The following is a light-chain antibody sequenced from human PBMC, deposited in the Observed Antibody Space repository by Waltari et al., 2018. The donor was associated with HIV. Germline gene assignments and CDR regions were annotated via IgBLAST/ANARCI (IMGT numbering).Light chain of an antibody. CDR2: WAS. CDR1: QSVLYRSNNKNS. CDR3: QKYYSAPVT. J-gene: IGKJ4*01. V-gene: IGKV4-1*01. Sequence: DIVMSQSPEYLAVSLGERATINCRSSQSVLYRSNNKNSLAWFQQKPGQPPTVLIYWASNRVSGVPDRFSGGGSGTDFTFTISSLQAEDVAVYYCQKYYSAPVTFGGGTKVEIK.